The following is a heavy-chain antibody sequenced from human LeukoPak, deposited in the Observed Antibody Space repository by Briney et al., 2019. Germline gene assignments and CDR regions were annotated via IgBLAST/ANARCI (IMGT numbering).Heavy chain of an antibody. V-gene: IGHV3-33*08. CDR3: ARGRDYVGMDV. Sequence: GGSLRLSCAASGFTFSSYVMSWVRQAPGKGLEWVAAIWYDESNMFYADSVKGRFTISRDNSKNTLYLQLNSLRAEVTAVYYCARGRDYVGMDVWGQGTTVIVSS. D-gene: IGHD3-16*01. CDR1: GFTFSSYV. J-gene: IGHJ6*02. CDR2: IWYDESNM.